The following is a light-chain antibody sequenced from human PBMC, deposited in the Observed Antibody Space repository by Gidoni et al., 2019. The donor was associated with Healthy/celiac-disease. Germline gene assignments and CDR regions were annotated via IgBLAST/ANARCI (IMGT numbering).Light chain of an antibody. Sequence: EIVLTQSPATLSLSPGERATLSCRASQSVSSYLAWYQQKPGQAPRLLIYDASNRATGIPARFSGSGSGTDFTLTICSLEPEDFAVYYCQQRSNWLTFGGXTKVEIK. CDR3: QQRSNWLT. J-gene: IGKJ4*01. CDR1: QSVSSY. CDR2: DAS. V-gene: IGKV3-11*01.